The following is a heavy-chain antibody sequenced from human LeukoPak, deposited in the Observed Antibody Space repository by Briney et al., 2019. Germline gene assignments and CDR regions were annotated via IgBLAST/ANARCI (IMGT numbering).Heavy chain of an antibody. CDR2: IWYDGSNK. CDR3: ARVGAYYGMDV. Sequence: GGSLRLSCAASGFTFSNYAMHWVRQAPGKGLEWVAVIWYDGSNKYYADSVKGRFTISRDSSKNTLYLQMNSLRAEDTAVYYCARVGAYYGMDVWGQGTTVTVSS. J-gene: IGHJ6*02. CDR1: GFTFSNYA. V-gene: IGHV3-33*01.